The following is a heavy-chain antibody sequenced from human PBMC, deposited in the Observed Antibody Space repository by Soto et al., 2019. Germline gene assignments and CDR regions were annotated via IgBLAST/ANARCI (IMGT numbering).Heavy chain of an antibody. Sequence: QVQLQESGPGLVKPSQTLPLTCTVSGASISSGDDYWSWIRQPPGKGLEWIGYTHYSGSVNYNPSLKSRVTISADASRSHVALILKSVTAADTAVYYCGRHGNYDIGWFDPWGQGILVTVSS. CDR1: GASISSGDDY. J-gene: IGHJ5*02. CDR2: THYSGSV. D-gene: IGHD3-9*01. CDR3: GRHGNYDIGWFDP. V-gene: IGHV4-30-4*01.